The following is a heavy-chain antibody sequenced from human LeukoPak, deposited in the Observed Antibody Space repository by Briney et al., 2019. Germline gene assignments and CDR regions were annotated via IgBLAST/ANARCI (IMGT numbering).Heavy chain of an antibody. Sequence: PGWSLRLSCAASGFTVSSNYMSWVRQAPGRGLEWVSVIYTGGSTYYADSVKGRFTISRDNSKNTLYLQMNSLRAEDTAVYYCARDLGRYDSNQGPLDAFDLWGQGTMVTVSS. CDR1: GFTVSSNY. J-gene: IGHJ3*01. CDR3: ARDLGRYDSNQGPLDAFDL. V-gene: IGHV3-53*01. CDR2: IYTGGST. D-gene: IGHD3-22*01.